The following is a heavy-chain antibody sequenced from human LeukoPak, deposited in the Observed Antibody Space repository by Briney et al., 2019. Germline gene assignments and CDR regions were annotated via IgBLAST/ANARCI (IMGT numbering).Heavy chain of an antibody. D-gene: IGHD6-19*01. V-gene: IGHV3-53*01. CDR3: ARDLISSGWYRRHDAFDI. CDR1: GFTDSSNY. Sequence: PGGSLRLSCAASGFTDSSNYMSWVRQAPGKGLEWVSVIYSGGSTYYADSVKGRFTISRDNSKNTLYLQMNSLRAEDTAVYYCARDLISSGWYRRHDAFDIWGQGTMVTVSS. CDR2: IYSGGST. J-gene: IGHJ3*02.